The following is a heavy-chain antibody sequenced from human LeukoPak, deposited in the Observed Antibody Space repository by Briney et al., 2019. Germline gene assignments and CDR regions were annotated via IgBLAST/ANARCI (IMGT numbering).Heavy chain of an antibody. CDR1: GGSVSSYY. CDR3: ARDHDFWSGFGWFDP. Sequence: SETLSLTCTVSGGSVSSYYWSWIRQPPGKGLEWIGYIYYSGSTNYNPSLKSRVTISVDTSKNQFSLKLSSVTAADTAVYYCARDHDFWSGFGWFDPWGQGTLVTVSS. CDR2: IYYSGST. V-gene: IGHV4-59*02. D-gene: IGHD3-3*01. J-gene: IGHJ5*02.